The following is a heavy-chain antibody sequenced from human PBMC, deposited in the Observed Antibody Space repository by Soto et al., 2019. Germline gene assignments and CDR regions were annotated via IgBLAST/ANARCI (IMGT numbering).Heavy chain of an antibody. J-gene: IGHJ6*02. Sequence: QVQLVQSGAEVKKPGSSVKVSCKASGGTFSSYTISWVRQAPGQGLEWMGRIIPILGIANYAQKFQGRVTITADKSMSTAYMELSSLRSEDTAVYYCARDPGADYYYGMDVWGQGTTVTVSS. CDR3: ARDPGADYYYGMDV. CDR2: IIPILGIA. V-gene: IGHV1-69*08. CDR1: GGTFSSYT.